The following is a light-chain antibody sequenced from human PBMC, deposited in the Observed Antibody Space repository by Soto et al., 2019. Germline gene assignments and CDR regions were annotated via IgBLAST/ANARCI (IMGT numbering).Light chain of an antibody. CDR2: DVS. V-gene: IGLV2-14*03. J-gene: IGLJ2*01. CDR1: SRDVGGYNY. CDR3: SSYTSSSRVL. Sequence: QSALTQPASVSGSTGQSITSSCTGTSRDVGGYNYVSWYQHHPGKVPTLMIYDVSKRPSGISSRFSGSKSGNTASLTISGLQAEDEADYYCSSYTSSSRVLFGGGTKLTVL.